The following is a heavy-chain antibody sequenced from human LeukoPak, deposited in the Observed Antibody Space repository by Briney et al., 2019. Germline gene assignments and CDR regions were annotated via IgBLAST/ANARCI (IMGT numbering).Heavy chain of an antibody. V-gene: IGHV4-34*01. CDR2: INHSGST. CDR1: GGSFSGYY. D-gene: IGHD3-10*01. J-gene: IGHJ5*02. CDR3: ASYYGSGTHTNWFDP. Sequence: SETLSLTCAVYGGSFSGYYWTWIRQPPGKGLEWIGEINHSGSTNYNPSLKSRVTISVDTSKNQFSLKLSSVTAADTAVYYCASYYGSGTHTNWFDPWGQGTLVTVSS.